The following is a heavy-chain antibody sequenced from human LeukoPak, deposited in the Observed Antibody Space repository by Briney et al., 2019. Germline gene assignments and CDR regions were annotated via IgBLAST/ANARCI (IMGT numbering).Heavy chain of an antibody. D-gene: IGHD1-26*01. CDR2: INDDSAQR. CDR1: GFAFNNYA. J-gene: IGHJ4*02. CDR3: AKTQWKVGATHYFDY. Sequence: GGSLRLTCAASGFAFNNYAMTWVRQAPGKGLEWVSNINDDSAQRHYADSVKGRFTISRDNSKNTLFLQMDSLRAEDTAVYYCAKTQWKVGATHYFDYWGQAILVTVS. V-gene: IGHV3-23*01.